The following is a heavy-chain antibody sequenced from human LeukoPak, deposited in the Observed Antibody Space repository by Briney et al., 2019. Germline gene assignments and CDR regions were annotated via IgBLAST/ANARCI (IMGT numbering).Heavy chain of an antibody. CDR1: GGSISSYY. J-gene: IGHJ4*02. CDR2: IYTSGST. CDR3: ASRRYCSSTSCLWGRTYYFDY. D-gene: IGHD2-2*01. V-gene: IGHV4-4*07. Sequence: SETLSLTCTVSGGSISSYYWSWIRQPAGKGLEWIGRIYTSGSTNYNPPLKSRVTMSVDTSKNQFSLKLSSVTAADTAVYYCASRRYCSSTSCLWGRTYYFDYWGQGTLVTASS.